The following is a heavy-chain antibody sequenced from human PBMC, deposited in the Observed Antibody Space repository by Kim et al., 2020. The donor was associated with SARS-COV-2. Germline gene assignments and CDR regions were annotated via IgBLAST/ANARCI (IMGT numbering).Heavy chain of an antibody. D-gene: IGHD6-19*01. V-gene: IGHV3-21*01. CDR2: ISSSSSYI. J-gene: IGHJ5*02. Sequence: GGSLRLSCAASGFTFSSYSMNWVRQAPGKGLEWVSSISSSSSYIYYADSVKGRFTISRDNAKNSLYLQMNSLRAEDTAVYYCARGGSGWIEYWFDPWGQGTLVTVSS. CDR3: ARGGSGWIEYWFDP. CDR1: GFTFSSYS.